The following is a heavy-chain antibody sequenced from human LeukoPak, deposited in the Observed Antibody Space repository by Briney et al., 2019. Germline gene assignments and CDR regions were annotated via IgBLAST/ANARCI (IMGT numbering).Heavy chain of an antibody. D-gene: IGHD2-2*01. CDR2: ISTGGSTI. V-gene: IGHV3-48*03. Sequence: GGSLRLFCAGSGFTFSNYEMNWVRQAPGKGLEWLSYISTGGSTIYHADSVKGRFTISRDNANNSLYLQMNSLRPEDTALYYCVRRYCSSTSCTFDYWGQGTLVTVSS. J-gene: IGHJ4*02. CDR1: GFTFSNYE. CDR3: VRRYCSSTSCTFDY.